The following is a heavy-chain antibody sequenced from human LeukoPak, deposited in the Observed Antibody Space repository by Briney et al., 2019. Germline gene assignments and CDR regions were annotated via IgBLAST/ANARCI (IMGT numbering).Heavy chain of an antibody. D-gene: IGHD6-19*01. CDR1: GFTFSSYG. CDR3: AKDHRGWYLYYFDY. V-gene: IGHV3-30*18. CDR2: ISYDGSNK. Sequence: GGSLRLSCAASGFTFSSYGMHWVRQAPGKGLEWVAVISYDGSNKYYADSVKGRFTISRDNSKNTLYLQMNSLRAEDTAVYYCAKDHRGWYLYYFDYWGQGTLVTVSS. J-gene: IGHJ4*02.